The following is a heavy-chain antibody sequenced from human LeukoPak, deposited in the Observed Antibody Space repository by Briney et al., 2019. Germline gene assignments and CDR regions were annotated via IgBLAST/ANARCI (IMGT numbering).Heavy chain of an antibody. Sequence: ASVKVSCRASGYTFTGYYMHWARQAPGQGLEWMGWINPNSGDTNYAQKFQGRVTMTRDTSISTAYMALSRLTSDDTAVYYCARQINGYFDYWGQGTLVTVSS. J-gene: IGHJ4*02. CDR1: GYTFTGYY. D-gene: IGHD2-8*01. CDR2: INPNSGDT. V-gene: IGHV1-2*02. CDR3: ARQINGYFDY.